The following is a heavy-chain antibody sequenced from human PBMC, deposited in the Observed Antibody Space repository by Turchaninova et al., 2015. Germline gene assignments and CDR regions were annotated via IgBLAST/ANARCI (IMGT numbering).Heavy chain of an antibody. Sequence: QIQLVQSGPELREPGESVKLSCKASGYTFTDYLVHWVKQAPGKGLKWMGWINTYTGTPTYADDCAGRGVFSPGTSASTATPRTPNTTTSTHPPPANRQISNLKNEDTATYFCARSWRRGLRGLGFDYWGQG. CDR1: GYTFTDYL. CDR2: INTYTGTP. D-gene: IGHD1-1*01. V-gene: IGHV7-81*01. J-gene: IGHJ4*02. CDR3: RQISNLKNEDTATYFCARSWRRGLRGLGFDY.